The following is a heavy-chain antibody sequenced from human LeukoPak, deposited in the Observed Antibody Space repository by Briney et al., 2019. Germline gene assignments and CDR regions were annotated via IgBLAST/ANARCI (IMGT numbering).Heavy chain of an antibody. J-gene: IGHJ4*02. CDR1: GFTFSSYE. Sequence: GGSLRLSCAASGFTFSSYEMNWVRQAPGKGPEWVSYISSSGSTIYYADSVKGRFTISRDNAKNSLYLQMNSLRAEDTAVYYCARGEESSSTDPFDYWGQGTLVTVSS. D-gene: IGHD2-2*01. V-gene: IGHV3-48*03. CDR2: ISSSGSTI. CDR3: ARGEESSSTDPFDY.